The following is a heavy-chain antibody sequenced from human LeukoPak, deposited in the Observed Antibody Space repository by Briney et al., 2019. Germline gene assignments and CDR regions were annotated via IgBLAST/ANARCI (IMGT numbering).Heavy chain of an antibody. CDR1: GGSISIYY. D-gene: IGHD6-13*01. J-gene: IGHJ5*02. V-gene: IGHV4-59*08. CDR2: IYYSGST. Sequence: SETLSLTGTVSGGSISIYYWSWIRQRPGKGLEWIGYIYYSGSTNYNPSLKSRVTISVDTSKNQFSLKLSSVTAADTAVYYCARGYSSSWYWFDPWGQGTLVTVSS. CDR3: ARGYSSSWYWFDP.